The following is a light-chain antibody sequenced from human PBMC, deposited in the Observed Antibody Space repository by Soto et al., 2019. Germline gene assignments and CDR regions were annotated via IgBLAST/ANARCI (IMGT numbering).Light chain of an antibody. Sequence: QSALTQPASVSGSPGPSITSSCSGTSSDVGCYKFVSWYQQEPGKAPKLMIYEGSKRPSGVSNRFSGSKSGNTASLTISGLQAEDEADYYCCSYAGSSTDVFGTGTKLNVL. CDR2: EGS. J-gene: IGLJ1*01. CDR3: CSYAGSSTDV. CDR1: SSDVGCYKF. V-gene: IGLV2-23*01.